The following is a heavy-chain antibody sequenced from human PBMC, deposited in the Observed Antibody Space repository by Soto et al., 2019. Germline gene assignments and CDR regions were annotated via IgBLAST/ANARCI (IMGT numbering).Heavy chain of an antibody. CDR1: GFTFSNYE. Sequence: SCAASGFTFSNYEMSCVRQAPGKVLEWISYISSTASHIYYADSVKGRVTISRDHAKNSLYLQMNSLRVEDTAVYYCARENYDISGYFLDYWGQGSLVTVSS. CDR3: ARENYDISGYFLDY. CDR2: ISSTASHI. V-gene: IGHV3-48*03. D-gene: IGHD3-22*01. J-gene: IGHJ4*02.